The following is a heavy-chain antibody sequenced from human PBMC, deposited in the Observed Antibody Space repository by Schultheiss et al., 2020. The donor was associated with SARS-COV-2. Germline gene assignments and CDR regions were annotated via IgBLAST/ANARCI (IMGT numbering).Heavy chain of an antibody. CDR3: ARVGPDYGDYGFGMDV. V-gene: IGHV3-69-1*01. CDR2: ISSSSTI. Sequence: GGSLRLSCAASGFTFSRYWMHWVRQAPGKGLVWVSCISSSSTIYYADSVKGRFTVSRDSVKNSLFLQMNSLRTEDTAVYYCARVGPDYGDYGFGMDVWGQGTTVTVSS. CDR1: GFTFSRYW. D-gene: IGHD4-17*01. J-gene: IGHJ6*02.